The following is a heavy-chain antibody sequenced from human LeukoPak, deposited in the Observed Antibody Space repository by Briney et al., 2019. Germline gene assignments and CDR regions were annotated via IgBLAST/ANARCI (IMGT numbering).Heavy chain of an antibody. CDR1: GYTFTSYY. CDR2: INPSGTNT. D-gene: IGHD4-17*01. Sequence: ASVKVSCKASGYTFTSYYMHWVRQAPGQGLEWMGLINPSGTNTNYARKFRGRVTMTRDTSKSQFSLSLSSVTAADTAVYYCARGPTVTTDYWGQGTLVTVSS. CDR3: ARGPTVTTDY. J-gene: IGHJ4*02. V-gene: IGHV1-46*01.